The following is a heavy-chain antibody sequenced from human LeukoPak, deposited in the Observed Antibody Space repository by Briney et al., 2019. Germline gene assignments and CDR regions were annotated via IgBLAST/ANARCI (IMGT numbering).Heavy chain of an antibody. V-gene: IGHV1-46*01. J-gene: IGHJ4*02. CDR3: ASKGEVVVTGGDYFDY. CDR1: GYTFTSYY. D-gene: IGHD3-22*01. Sequence: ASVTVSCKASGYTFTSYYMHWVRQAPGQGLEWMGIINPSGGSTSYAQKFQGRVTMTRDMSTSTVYMELSSLRSEDTAVYYCASKGEVVVTGGDYFDYWGQGTLVTVSS. CDR2: INPSGGST.